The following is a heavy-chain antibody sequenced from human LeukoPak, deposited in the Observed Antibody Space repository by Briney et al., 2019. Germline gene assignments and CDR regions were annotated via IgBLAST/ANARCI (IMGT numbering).Heavy chain of an antibody. CDR3: ATVDLMGRTRGLDY. CDR1: GFTFSNYD. V-gene: IGHV3-48*03. D-gene: IGHD1-26*01. Sequence: GGSLGLSCAASGFTFSNYDMKWVRQAPGKGLELVSYISTSGGTIYYADSVKGRFTISRDNAKNSLYLQMISLRAEDTAVYFCATVDLMGRTRGLDYWGRGTLLTVSS. CDR2: ISTSGGTI. J-gene: IGHJ4*02.